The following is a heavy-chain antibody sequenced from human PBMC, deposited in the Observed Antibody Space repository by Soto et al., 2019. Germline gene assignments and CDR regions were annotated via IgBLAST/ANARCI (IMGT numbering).Heavy chain of an antibody. CDR3: AKWVGAKGYYFDY. CDR2: ISYDGSNK. J-gene: IGHJ4*02. Sequence: PGGSLRLSCAASGFTFGSYGMHWVRQAPGKGLEWVAVISYDGSNKYYADSVKGRFTISRDNSKNTLYLQMNSLRAEDTAVYYCAKWVGAKGYYFDYWGQGTLVTVSS. D-gene: IGHD1-26*01. CDR1: GFTFGSYG. V-gene: IGHV3-30*18.